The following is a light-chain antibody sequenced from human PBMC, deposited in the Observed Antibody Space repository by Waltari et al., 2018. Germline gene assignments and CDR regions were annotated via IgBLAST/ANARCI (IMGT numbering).Light chain of an antibody. J-gene: IGLJ2*01. CDR3: LSADIGGTQGV. CDR2: KDT. V-gene: IGLV3-25*03. Sequence: SYELTQPPSVSVSPGETAKIACSGDALPKQYAYWYRQTPGQAPVVVIYKDTVRPSGSAERCTGCSRGTTVSWTISGVQEEDEDDYYCLSADIGGTQGVFGGGNKLTVL. CDR1: ALPKQY.